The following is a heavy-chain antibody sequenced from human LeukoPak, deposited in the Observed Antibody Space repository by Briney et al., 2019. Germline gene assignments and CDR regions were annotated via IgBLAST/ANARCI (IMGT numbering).Heavy chain of an antibody. CDR1: GFTFTSYW. Sequence: GGSLRLCCAASGFTFTSYWMTWVRQAPGKGLEWVANIKQDGSEKYYVDSVKGRFTISRDNAKNLLYLQMDSLRAEDTAVYYCARGMFYYGSGSDTGGYWGQGILVTVSS. D-gene: IGHD3-10*01. V-gene: IGHV3-7*05. J-gene: IGHJ4*02. CDR2: IKQDGSEK. CDR3: ARGMFYYGSGSDTGGY.